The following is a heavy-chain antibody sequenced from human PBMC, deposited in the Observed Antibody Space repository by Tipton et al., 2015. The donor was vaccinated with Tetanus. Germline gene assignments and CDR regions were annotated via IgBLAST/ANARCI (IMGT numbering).Heavy chain of an antibody. CDR3: ARAIYDRTDALDI. V-gene: IGHV3-11*01. J-gene: IGHJ3*02. CDR1: GFSFSDHF. D-gene: IGHD3-22*01. Sequence: SLRLSCGASGFSFSDHFMTWIRQAPGKGLEWVSYIGHSGTNIYYAHSVKGRFTISRDNSKNSVYLYLTSLRAEDTALYYCARAIYDRTDALDIWGQGTLVTVSS. CDR2: IGHSGTNI.